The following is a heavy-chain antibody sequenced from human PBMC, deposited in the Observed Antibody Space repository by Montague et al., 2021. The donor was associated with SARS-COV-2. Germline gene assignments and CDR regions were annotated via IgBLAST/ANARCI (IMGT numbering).Heavy chain of an antibody. CDR2: ISYHGSNK. Sequence: SLRLSCAASGFTFSSYAMHWVRQAPDKGLEWVAVISYHGSNKYYADSMKGRFTISRDNSKKTLYLQMNSLRAEDMAVYYCARDQGGAFDIWGQGTMVTVSS. CDR3: ARDQGGAFDI. J-gene: IGHJ3*02. V-gene: IGHV3-30*04. D-gene: IGHD3-16*01. CDR1: GFTFSSYA.